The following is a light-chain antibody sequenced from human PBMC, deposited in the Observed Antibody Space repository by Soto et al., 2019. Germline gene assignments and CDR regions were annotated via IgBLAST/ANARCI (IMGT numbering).Light chain of an antibody. CDR3: QSYDSSHDEV. V-gene: IGLV6-57*01. Sequence: NFMLTQPHSVSESPGKTVTISCTRSSGSIASNYVQWFQQRPGSSPTTVIYEDNQRPSGVPDRFSGSIDSSSNSASLTISGLKTEDEADYTCQSYDSSHDEVFGGGTKLTVL. CDR1: SGSIASNY. J-gene: IGLJ2*01. CDR2: EDN.